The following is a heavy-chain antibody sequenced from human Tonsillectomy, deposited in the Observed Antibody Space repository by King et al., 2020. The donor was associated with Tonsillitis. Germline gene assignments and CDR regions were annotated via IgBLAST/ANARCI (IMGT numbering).Heavy chain of an antibody. D-gene: IGHD3-16*01. CDR3: ARVGEGGPSSYYGMDV. Sequence: QLVQSGAEVKKPGSSVKVSCKASGDTFSNYAISWVRQAPGQGLEWMGVIIPMFDTTNYAQKLQGRVTITADDSRRTAYLELSSLRSEDTGVYYCARVGEGGPSSYYGMDVWGQGTTVTVSS. V-gene: IGHV1-69*01. CDR2: IIPMFDTT. CDR1: GDTFSNYA. J-gene: IGHJ6*02.